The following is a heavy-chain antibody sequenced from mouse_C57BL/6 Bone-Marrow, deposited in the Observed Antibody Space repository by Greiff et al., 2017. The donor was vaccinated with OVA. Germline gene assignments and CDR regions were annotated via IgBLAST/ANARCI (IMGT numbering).Heavy chain of an antibody. D-gene: IGHD3-2*02. J-gene: IGHJ2*01. CDR2: IYPRDGST. V-gene: IGHV1-85*01. CDR1: GYTFTSYD. CDR3: GATAQAYFDD. Sequence: VQLQQSGPELVKPGASVKLSCKASGYTFTSYDINWVKQRPGQGLEWLGWIYPRDGSTKYNEKFKGKATLTVDTSSSTAYMELRSLTSEDSAVYCGGATAQAYFDDWGKGTTLTVSS.